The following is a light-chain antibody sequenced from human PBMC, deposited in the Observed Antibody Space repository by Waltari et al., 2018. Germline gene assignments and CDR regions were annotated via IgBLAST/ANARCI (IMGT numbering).Light chain of an antibody. J-gene: IGLJ2*01. V-gene: IGLV2-14*03. CDR2: DVS. CDR3: SSYTSSSTVV. Sequence: QSALTQPASVSGSPGQSIPIPCTATSSDVGGYNYVSWYQQHPGKAPKLMIYDVSNRPAGVSNRFSGSKSGNTASLTISGLQAEDEADYYCSSYTSSSTVVFGGGTKLTVL. CDR1: SSDVGGYNY.